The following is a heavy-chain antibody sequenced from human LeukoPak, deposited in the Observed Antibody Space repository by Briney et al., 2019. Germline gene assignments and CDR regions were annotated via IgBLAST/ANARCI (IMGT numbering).Heavy chain of an antibody. CDR2: ISGSGDTT. CDR3: AKSNYDLWSGYSY. CDR1: GFTFSSYV. J-gene: IGHJ4*02. D-gene: IGHD3-3*01. Sequence: GGSLRLSCVASGFTFSSYVMNWVRRAPGKGLDWVSAISGSGDTTYYADSVKGRFTISRDNSKNTLYLQMKSLRAEDTAVYYCAKSNYDLWSGYSYWGQGTLVTVSS. V-gene: IGHV3-23*01.